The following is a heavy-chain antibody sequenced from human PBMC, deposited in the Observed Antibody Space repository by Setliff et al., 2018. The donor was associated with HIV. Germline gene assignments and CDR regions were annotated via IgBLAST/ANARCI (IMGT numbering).Heavy chain of an antibody. J-gene: IGHJ4*02. Sequence: ASVKVSCKASGGTFSNYALSWVRQAPGQGLEWMGGIIPILGNTNYAQKFQGRVTITTDESTNTGYMELSSLRSEDTAVYYCARESACSSTSCPKVLDYWGQGTLVTVSS. D-gene: IGHD2-2*01. V-gene: IGHV1-69*05. CDR2: IIPILGNT. CDR3: ARESACSSTSCPKVLDY. CDR1: GGTFSNYA.